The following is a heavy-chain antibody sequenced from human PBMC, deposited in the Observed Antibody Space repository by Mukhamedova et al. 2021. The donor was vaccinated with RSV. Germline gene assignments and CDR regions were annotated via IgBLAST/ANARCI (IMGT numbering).Heavy chain of an antibody. J-gene: IGHJ4*02. V-gene: IGHV3-69-1*01. Sequence: QAPGKGLEWVSYISSSSTIYYADSVKGRFTISRDNAKNSLYLQMNSLRAEDTAVYYCARGRTGTTWGFDYWGQGTLVTVSS. D-gene: IGHD1-7*01. CDR2: ISSSSTI. CDR3: ARGRTGTTWGFDY.